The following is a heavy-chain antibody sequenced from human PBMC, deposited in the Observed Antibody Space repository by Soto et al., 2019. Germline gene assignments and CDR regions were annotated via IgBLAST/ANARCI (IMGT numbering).Heavy chain of an antibody. J-gene: IGHJ5*02. V-gene: IGHV3-7*01. D-gene: IGHD2-2*01. CDR2: IKQDGSEK. CDR1: GFTFSSYW. Sequence: GGSLRLSCAASGFTFSSYWMSWVRQAPGKGLEWVANIKQDGSEKYYVDSVKGRFTISRDNAKNSLHLQMNSLRAEDTAVYYCVVAAAISDPWGQGTLVTVSS. CDR3: VVAAAISDP.